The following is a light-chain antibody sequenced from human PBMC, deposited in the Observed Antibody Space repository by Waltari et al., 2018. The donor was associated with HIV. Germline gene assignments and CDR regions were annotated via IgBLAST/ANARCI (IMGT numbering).Light chain of an antibody. CDR3: SSYTSSSTLV. V-gene: IGLV2-14*01. J-gene: IGLJ2*01. Sequence: QSALTQPASVSGSPGQSITISCTGTSSDVGGYNYVSWYQQHPGKAPKLMIYEVSNRPSGVSNRCSGSKSDNTASLTISGLQAEDEADYYCSSYTSSSTLVFGGGTKLTVL. CDR2: EVS. CDR1: SSDVGGYNY.